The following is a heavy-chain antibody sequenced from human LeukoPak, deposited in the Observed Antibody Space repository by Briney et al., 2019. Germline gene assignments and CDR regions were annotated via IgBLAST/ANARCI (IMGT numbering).Heavy chain of an antibody. CDR2: IRYDGSNK. Sequence: GGSLRLSCAASGFTFSSYWMHWVRQAPGKGLEWVAFIRYDGSNKYYADSVKGRFTISRDNSKNTLYLQMNSLRAEDTAVYYCAKDHYGDYRGHDYWGQGTLVTVSS. CDR3: AKDHYGDYRGHDY. CDR1: GFTFSSYW. D-gene: IGHD4-17*01. J-gene: IGHJ4*02. V-gene: IGHV3-30*02.